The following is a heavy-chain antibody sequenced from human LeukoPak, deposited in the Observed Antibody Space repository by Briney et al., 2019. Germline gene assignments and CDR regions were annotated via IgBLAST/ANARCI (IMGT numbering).Heavy chain of an antibody. CDR1: GFTVSMNY. V-gene: IGHV3-66*01. Sequence: GGSLRLSCAASGFTVSMNYMSWVRQAPGKGLEWVSLIDSDGSTYYADSVKGRFTISRDNSKNTLYLQMNSLRGEDTAVYYCARVGIAVAGNSYYYYGMDVWGQGTTVTVSS. CDR3: ARVGIAVAGNSYYYYGMDV. CDR2: IDSDGST. J-gene: IGHJ6*02. D-gene: IGHD6-19*01.